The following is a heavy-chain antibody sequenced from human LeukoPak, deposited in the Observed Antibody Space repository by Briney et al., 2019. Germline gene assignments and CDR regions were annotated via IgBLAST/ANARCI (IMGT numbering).Heavy chain of an antibody. V-gene: IGHV3-23*01. CDR1: GFTFSSYA. CDR2: ISGSGGST. J-gene: IGHJ4*02. CDR3: AKDQTALVKKPSPDY. Sequence: GGSLRLSCAASGFTFSSYAMSWVRQAPGKGLEWVSAISGSGGSTYYADSVKGRFTISRDNSKNTLYVQMNSLRAEDTAVYYCAKDQTALVKKPSPDYWGQGTLVTVSS. D-gene: IGHD5-18*01.